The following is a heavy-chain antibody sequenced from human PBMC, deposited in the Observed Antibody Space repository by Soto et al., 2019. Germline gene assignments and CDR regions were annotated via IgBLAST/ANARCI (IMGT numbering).Heavy chain of an antibody. CDR1: GDSVSSNSAA. J-gene: IGHJ6*02. CDR3: ARSEEDSDYYYYGLDV. Sequence: SETLSLTCAISGDSVSSNSAAWNWIRQSPSRGLEWLGRTYYRSKWYNDYAVSVKSRITINADTSKNQFSLQLNSVTPEDTAVYFCARSEEDSDYYYYGLDVWGQGTTVTVSS. CDR2: TYYRSKWYN. V-gene: IGHV6-1*01. D-gene: IGHD2-15*01.